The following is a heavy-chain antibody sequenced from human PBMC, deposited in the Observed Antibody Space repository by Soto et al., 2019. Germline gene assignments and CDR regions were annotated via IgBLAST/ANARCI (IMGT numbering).Heavy chain of an antibody. CDR3: ARDGGWIDY. CDR2: INTDGSST. J-gene: IGHJ4*02. CDR1: GFTFSTYW. Sequence: GGSLILSCAASGFTFSTYWMHWVRQAPGKGLVWVSRINTDGSSTTYADSVKGRFTISRDNAKNTLYLQMNSLRAEDTAVYYCARDGGWIDYWGQGTLVTVSS. V-gene: IGHV3-74*01. D-gene: IGHD6-19*01.